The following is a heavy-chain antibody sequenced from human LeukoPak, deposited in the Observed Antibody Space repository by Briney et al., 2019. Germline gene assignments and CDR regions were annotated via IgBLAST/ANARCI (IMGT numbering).Heavy chain of an antibody. CDR3: ATSQWLSLLYY. CDR1: GGSFSGYY. D-gene: IGHD5-24*01. J-gene: IGHJ4*02. V-gene: IGHV4-59*01. Sequence: PSETLSLTCAVYGGSFSGYYWSWIRQPPGKGLEWIGYIYYSGSTNYNPSLKSRVTISVDTSKNQFSLKLSSVTAADTAVYYCATSQWLSLLYYWGQGTLVTVSS. CDR2: IYYSGST.